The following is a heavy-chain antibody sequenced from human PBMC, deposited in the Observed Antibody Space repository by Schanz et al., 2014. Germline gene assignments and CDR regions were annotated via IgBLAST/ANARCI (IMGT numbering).Heavy chain of an antibody. CDR2: INPSSGTT. Sequence: QVQLVQSGAEVKKPGASVKVSCKASGYIFGSHGMTWVRQAPGQGLEWMGKINPSSGTTRIAQNFQGRVTMTADKSTSTVYMEVSGLRSEDTAVYYCARGGFFDSTSFDSWGQGTLGTVSS. CDR3: ARGGFFDSTSFDS. V-gene: IGHV1-46*03. J-gene: IGHJ4*02. D-gene: IGHD2-2*01. CDR1: GYIFGSHG.